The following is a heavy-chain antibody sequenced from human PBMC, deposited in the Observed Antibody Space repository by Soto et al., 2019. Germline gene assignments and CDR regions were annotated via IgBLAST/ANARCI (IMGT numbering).Heavy chain of an antibody. Sequence: QLQLQESGSGLVKPSQTLSLTCAVSGGSISSGGYSWSWIRQPPGKGLEWIGYIYHSGSTYYNPSLKSRVTISVDRSKNHFSLKLSSVTAADTAVYYCARVGSIFGVVASSDAFDIWGQGTMVTVSS. V-gene: IGHV4-30-2*01. CDR1: GGSISSGGYS. D-gene: IGHD3-3*01. J-gene: IGHJ3*02. CDR3: ARVGSIFGVVASSDAFDI. CDR2: IYHSGST.